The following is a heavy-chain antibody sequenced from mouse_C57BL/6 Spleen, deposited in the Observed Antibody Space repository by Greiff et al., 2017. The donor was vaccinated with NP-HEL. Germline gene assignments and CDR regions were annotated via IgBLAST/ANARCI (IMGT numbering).Heavy chain of an antibody. CDR3: ARYFYSNYEDYFDY. V-gene: IGHV7-3*01. J-gene: IGHJ2*01. CDR1: GITFTDYY. Sequence: EVKLMESGGGLVQPGGSLSLSCAASGITFTDYYMSWVRQPPGKALEWLGFIRNKANGYTTEYSASVKGRFTISRDNSQSILYLQMNALRAEDSATYYCARYFYSNYEDYFDYWGQGTTLTVSS. D-gene: IGHD2-5*01. CDR2: IRNKANGYTT.